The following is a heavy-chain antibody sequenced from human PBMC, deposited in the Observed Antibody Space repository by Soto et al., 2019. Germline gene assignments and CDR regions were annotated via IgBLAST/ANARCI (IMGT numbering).Heavy chain of an antibody. J-gene: IGHJ5*02. CDR1: GGSISTGGFY. D-gene: IGHD3-10*01. CDR3: SRREAYGSGSYSRLHP. Sequence: QVQLQESGPGVVKPSEFLSLTCIVSGGSISTGGFYWGWIRQFPGKRLEWIGPIHYSGSIFYNPSVQRRVIISFDISETQFSLHLSSVTAADTAVYYCSRREAYGSGSYSRLHPWGQGTLVTVSS. V-gene: IGHV4-31*03. CDR2: IHYSGSI.